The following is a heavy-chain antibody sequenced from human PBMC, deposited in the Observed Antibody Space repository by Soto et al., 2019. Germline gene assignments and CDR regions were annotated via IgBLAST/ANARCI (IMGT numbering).Heavy chain of an antibody. J-gene: IGHJ6*03. D-gene: IGHD3-16*01. CDR1: GFTVSSNY. Sequence: GGSLRLSCAASGFTVSSNYMSWVRQAPGKGLEWVSVIYSGGSTYYADSVKGRFTISRHNSKNTLYLQMNSLRAEDTAVYYCARGVLSDYYYMDVWGKGTTVTVSS. CDR2: IYSGGST. CDR3: ARGVLSDYYYMDV. V-gene: IGHV3-53*04.